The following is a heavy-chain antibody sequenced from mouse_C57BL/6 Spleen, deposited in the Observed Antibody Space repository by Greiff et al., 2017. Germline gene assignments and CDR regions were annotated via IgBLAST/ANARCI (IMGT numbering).Heavy chain of an antibody. V-gene: IGHV1-82*01. CDR3: AKRGYYYGSSPSYWYCDV. Sequence: QVQLQQSGPELVKPGASVKISCKASGYAFSSSWMNWVKQRPGKGLEWIGRIYPGDGDTNYNGKFKGKDTLTADKSSSTAYMQLSSLTSEDSAVYFCAKRGYYYGSSPSYWYCDVWGTGTTVTVSS. CDR2: IYPGDGDT. D-gene: IGHD1-1*01. J-gene: IGHJ1*03. CDR1: GYAFSSSW.